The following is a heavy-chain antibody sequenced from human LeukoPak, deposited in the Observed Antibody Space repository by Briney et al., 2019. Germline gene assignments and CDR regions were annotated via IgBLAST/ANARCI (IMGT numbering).Heavy chain of an antibody. CDR1: EFTFGNFA. CDR3: ARGMYSSFQDPDFDY. Sequence: PGGSLRLSCAASEFTFGNFAMSWVRQAPGKGLEWVSYIRGGGAGALYADSVKGRFTVSRDNSRSTLYLQMNSLRSEDTAVYYCARGMYSSFQDPDFDYWGQGTLVTVSS. D-gene: IGHD3-22*01. CDR2: IRGGGAGA. J-gene: IGHJ4*02. V-gene: IGHV3-23*01.